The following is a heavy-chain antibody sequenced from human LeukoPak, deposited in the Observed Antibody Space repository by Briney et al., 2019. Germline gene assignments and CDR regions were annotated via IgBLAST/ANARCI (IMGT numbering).Heavy chain of an antibody. CDR3: AKGGGTGYSSSWFSN. Sequence: GGSLRLSCAASGFTFSTYWMHWVRQAPGKGLVWVAVISYDESNKFYEDSAKGRFTISRDNSKNTLYLQMNSLRAEDTAVYYCAKGGGTGYSSSWFSNWGQGTLVTVSS. D-gene: IGHD6-13*01. CDR2: ISYDESNK. CDR1: GFTFSTYW. J-gene: IGHJ4*02. V-gene: IGHV3-30*18.